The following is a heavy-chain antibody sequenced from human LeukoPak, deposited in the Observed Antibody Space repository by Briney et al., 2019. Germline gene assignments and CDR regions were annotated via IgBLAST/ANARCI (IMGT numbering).Heavy chain of an antibody. V-gene: IGHV5-51*01. J-gene: IGHJ4*02. CDR3: ARRSGVGAPQDY. D-gene: IGHD1-26*01. CDR2: IYPSDSDT. Sequence: GESLQISCKGFGYSFTSYWIGWVRQMPGKGREWMGIIYPSDSDTRYSPSFQGQVTISADKSISTAYLQWNSLKASDTAMYYCARRSGVGAPQDYWGQGTLVTVSS. CDR1: GYSFTSYW.